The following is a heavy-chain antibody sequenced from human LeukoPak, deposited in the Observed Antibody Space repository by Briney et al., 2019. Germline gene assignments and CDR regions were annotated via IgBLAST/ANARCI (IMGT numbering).Heavy chain of an antibody. D-gene: IGHD3-16*01. CDR1: GGSLSAYY. CDR3: ATGSYRGWYYMDV. CDR2: INHGGST. Sequence: PSETLSLTCAVYGGSLSAYYWTWIRQPPGKGLEWIGEINHGGSTNYNPSLKSRVTISVDTSKNQFSLKLSSVTAADTAVYYCATGSYRGWYYMDVWGKGTTVTISS. V-gene: IGHV4-34*01. J-gene: IGHJ6*03.